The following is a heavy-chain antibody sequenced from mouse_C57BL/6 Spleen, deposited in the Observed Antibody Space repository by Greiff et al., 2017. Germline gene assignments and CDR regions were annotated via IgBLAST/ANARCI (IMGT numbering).Heavy chain of an antibody. CDR3: TRGHYGSSYGFAY. J-gene: IGHJ3*01. CDR2: IDPETGGT. CDR1: GYTFTDYE. Sequence: QVQLQQSGAELVRPGASVTLSCKASGYTFTDYEMHWVKQTPVHGLEWIGAIDPETGGTAYNQKFKGKAILTADKSSSTAYMELRSLTSEDSAVYYGTRGHYGSSYGFAYWGQGTLVTVSA. V-gene: IGHV1-15*01. D-gene: IGHD1-1*01.